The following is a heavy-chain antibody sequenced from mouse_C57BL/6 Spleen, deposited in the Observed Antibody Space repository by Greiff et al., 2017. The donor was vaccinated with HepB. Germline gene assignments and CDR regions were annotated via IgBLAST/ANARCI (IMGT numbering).Heavy chain of an antibody. CDR3: ARSGDGYYRAWFAY. CDR1: GYTFTSYW. CDR2: IDPSDSYT. Sequence: QVQLQQSGAELVKPGASVKLSCKASGYTFTSYWMQWVKQRPGQGLEWIGEIDPSDSYTNYNQKFKGKATLTVDTSSSTAYMQLSSLTSEDSAVYYCARSGDGYYRAWFAYWGQGTLVTVSA. D-gene: IGHD2-3*01. J-gene: IGHJ3*01. V-gene: IGHV1-50*01.